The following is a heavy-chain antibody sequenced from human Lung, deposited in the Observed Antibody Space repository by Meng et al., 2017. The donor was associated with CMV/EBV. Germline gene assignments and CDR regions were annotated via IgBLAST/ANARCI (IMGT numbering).Heavy chain of an antibody. D-gene: IGHD3-22*01. V-gene: IGHV3-7*01. Sequence: GESXKISCAASGFTFSSYWMTWVRQAPGKGLEWVANIKQDGSEKYYVESVKGRFTISRDNAKNSLYLQMNSLRAEDTAVYYCASYYYDSSGYRDYWGQGTLVTVSS. CDR1: GFTFSSYW. CDR3: ASYYYDSSGYRDY. CDR2: IKQDGSEK. J-gene: IGHJ4*02.